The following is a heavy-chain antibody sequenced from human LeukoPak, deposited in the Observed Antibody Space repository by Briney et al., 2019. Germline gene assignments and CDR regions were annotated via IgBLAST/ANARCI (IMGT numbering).Heavy chain of an antibody. Sequence: GRSLRLSCAASGFTFSSYGMHWVRQAPGKGLAWVAVISYDGSNKYYADSVKGRFTISRDNSKNTLYLQMNSLRAEDTAVYYCAKGLSYYDSSGYPQKGGYFDYWGQGTLVTVSS. CDR3: AKGLSYYDSSGYPQKGGYFDY. J-gene: IGHJ4*02. CDR1: GFTFSSYG. V-gene: IGHV3-30*18. CDR2: ISYDGSNK. D-gene: IGHD3-22*01.